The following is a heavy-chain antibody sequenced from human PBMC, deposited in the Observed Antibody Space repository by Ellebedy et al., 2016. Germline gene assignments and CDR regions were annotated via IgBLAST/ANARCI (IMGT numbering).Heavy chain of an antibody. CDR2: INTDGTTT. V-gene: IGHV3-74*01. CDR3: AKPPSDILTGHYFES. Sequence: GGSLRLSXVASGFPFSNYWMHWVRQVPGKGLMWVSRINTDGTTTRYADSVKGRFTISRDNAKNTVFLQMKSLTAEDTAAYYYAKPPSDILTGHYFESWGQGTLVTVSS. D-gene: IGHD3-9*01. J-gene: IGHJ4*02. CDR1: GFPFSNYW.